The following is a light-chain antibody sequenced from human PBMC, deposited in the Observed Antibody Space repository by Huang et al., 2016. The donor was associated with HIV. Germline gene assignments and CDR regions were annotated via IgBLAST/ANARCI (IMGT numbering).Light chain of an antibody. CDR2: AAS. Sequence: DIQMTQSPSSLSASVGDRVTISCRASQGIANHLAWYQQRPGKAPKLLIDAASALQSGVPSRFSGSGSGTEFTLTISSLQPEDVATYFCQKYNSAPRTFGPGTKVEIK. CDR3: QKYNSAPRT. J-gene: IGKJ3*01. V-gene: IGKV1-27*01. CDR1: QGIANH.